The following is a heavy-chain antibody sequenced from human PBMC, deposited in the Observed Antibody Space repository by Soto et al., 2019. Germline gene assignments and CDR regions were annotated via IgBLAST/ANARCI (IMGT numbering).Heavy chain of an antibody. D-gene: IGHD3-22*01. CDR1: GGSISSGGYY. CDR3: ARGTHERSGYYTPNDY. CDR2: IYYSGST. Sequence: QVQLQESGPGLVKPSQTLSLTCTVSGGSISSGGYYWSWIRQHPGKGLEWIGYIYYSGSTYYNPYLKSRVTISVDTSKNQFSLKLSSVTAADTAVYYCARGTHERSGYYTPNDYWGQGTLVTVSS. J-gene: IGHJ4*02. V-gene: IGHV4-31*03.